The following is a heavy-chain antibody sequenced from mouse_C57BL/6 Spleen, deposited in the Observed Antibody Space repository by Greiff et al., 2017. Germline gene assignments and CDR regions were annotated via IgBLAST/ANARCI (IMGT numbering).Heavy chain of an antibody. CDR1: GYTFTSYW. Sequence: VQLQQPGAELVRPGSSVKLSCKASGYTFTSYWMHWVKQRPIQGLEWIGNIDPSDSETHYNQKFKDKATLTVDKSSSTAYMQLSSLTSEDSAVYYCASEYYYGSSSYAMDYWGQGTSVTVSS. J-gene: IGHJ4*01. D-gene: IGHD1-1*01. V-gene: IGHV1-52*01. CDR2: IDPSDSET. CDR3: ASEYYYGSSSYAMDY.